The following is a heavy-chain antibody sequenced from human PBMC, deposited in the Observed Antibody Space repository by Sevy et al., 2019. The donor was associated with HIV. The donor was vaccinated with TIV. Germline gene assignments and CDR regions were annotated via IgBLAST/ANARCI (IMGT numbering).Heavy chain of an antibody. J-gene: IGHJ6*02. CDR3: ARHGYGYGDHALLDYYYGMDV. D-gene: IGHD5-18*01. CDR1: GVIFDDYG. CDR2: INWNGGST. Sequence: GGSLRLSCAASGVIFDDYGMSWVRQAPGKGLEWVSGINWNGGSTGYADSVKGRFTISRDNAKNSLYLQMNSLRAEDTALYYCARHGYGYGDHALLDYYYGMDVWGQGTTVTVSS. V-gene: IGHV3-20*04.